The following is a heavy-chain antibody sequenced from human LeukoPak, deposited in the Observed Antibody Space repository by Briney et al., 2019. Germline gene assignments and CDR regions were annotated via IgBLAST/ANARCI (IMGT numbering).Heavy chain of an antibody. V-gene: IGHV4-61*02. CDR3: ASGTPTPYDFWSGYYPYYCDY. Sequence: SETLSLTCTVSGGSISSGSYYWSWIRQPAGKGLEWIGRIYTSGSTNYNPSLKSRVTISVDTSKNQFSLKLSSVTAADTAVYYCASGTPTPYDFWSGYYPYYCDYWGQGTLVTVSS. CDR1: GGSISSGSYY. J-gene: IGHJ4*02. D-gene: IGHD3-3*01. CDR2: IYTSGST.